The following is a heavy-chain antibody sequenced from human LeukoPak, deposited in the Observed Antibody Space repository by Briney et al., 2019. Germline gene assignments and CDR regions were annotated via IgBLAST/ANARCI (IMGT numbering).Heavy chain of an antibody. J-gene: IGHJ4*02. CDR1: GGSISTYF. CDR3: ARGETYSSGWPYFDY. CDR2: IYHDGST. D-gene: IGHD6-19*01. V-gene: IGHV4-59*12. Sequence: SETLSLTCTVSGGSISTYFWSWIRQPPGKGLEWIGNIYHDGSTNYNPSLNRRVAISVDTSQNEFSLKLTSVTAADTAVYYCARGETYSSGWPYFDYWGQGTLVTVSS.